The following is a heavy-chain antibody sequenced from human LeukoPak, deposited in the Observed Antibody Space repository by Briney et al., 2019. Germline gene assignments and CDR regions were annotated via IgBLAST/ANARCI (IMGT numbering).Heavy chain of an antibody. CDR2: IYYSGST. D-gene: IGHD3-22*01. J-gene: IGHJ4*02. CDR3: ARAYDSLDY. CDR1: GGSISSSSYY. V-gene: IGHV4-39*07. Sequence: SETLSLTCTVSGGSISSSSYYWGWIRQPPGKGLEWIGSIYYSGSTYYNPSLKRRVTVSVDTSKNQFSLKLSSETAADTAVYYCARAYDSLDYWGQGTLVTVSS.